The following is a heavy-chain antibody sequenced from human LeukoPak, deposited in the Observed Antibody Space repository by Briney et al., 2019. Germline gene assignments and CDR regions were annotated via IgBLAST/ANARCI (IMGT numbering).Heavy chain of an antibody. J-gene: IGHJ4*02. D-gene: IGHD3-22*01. CDR1: GGSISSGGYY. CDR3: ASHYYDSSGHNVDY. V-gene: IGHV4-31*03. CDR2: IYYSGST. Sequence: SQTLSLTCTVSGGSISSGGYYWSWIRQHPGKGLEWIGYIYYSGSTYYNPSLKSRVTISVDTSKNQFSLKLSSVTAADTAVYYCASHYYDSSGHNVDYWGQGTLVTVSS.